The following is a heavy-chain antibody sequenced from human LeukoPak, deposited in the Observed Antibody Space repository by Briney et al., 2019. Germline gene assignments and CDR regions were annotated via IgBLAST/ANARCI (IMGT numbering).Heavy chain of an antibody. CDR2: INHSGST. D-gene: IGHD6-13*01. J-gene: IGHJ4*02. V-gene: IGHV4-34*01. CDR1: GGSFSGYY. Sequence: PSETLSLTCAVSGGSFSGYYWSWIRQPPGKGLEWIGEINHSGSTNYNPPLKSRVTISIDTSKNQFSLKLSSVTAADTAVYYCARWDPGIAAVALDYCGQGTLVTVSS. CDR3: ARWDPGIAAVALDY.